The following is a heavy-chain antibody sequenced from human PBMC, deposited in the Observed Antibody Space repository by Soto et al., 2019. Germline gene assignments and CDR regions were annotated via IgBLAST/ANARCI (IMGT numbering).Heavy chain of an antibody. V-gene: IGHV1-18*04. CDR3: ARDTPRHCSSNSCPAHHYYGMDV. CDR2: ISAYNGNT. D-gene: IGHD2-2*01. CDR1: GYTFTSYG. J-gene: IGHJ6*02. Sequence: ASVKVSCKASGYTFTSYGISWVRQAPGQGLEWMGWISAYNGNTNYAQKVQGRVTMTTDTSTTTAYMELRSLRSDDTAVYYCARDTPRHCSSNSCPAHHYYGMDVWGQGTTVTVS.